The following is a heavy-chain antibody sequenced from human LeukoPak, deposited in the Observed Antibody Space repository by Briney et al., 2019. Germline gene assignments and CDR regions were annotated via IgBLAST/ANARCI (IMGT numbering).Heavy chain of an antibody. D-gene: IGHD6-13*01. CDR2: ITLSSSTI. J-gene: IGHJ4*02. V-gene: IGHV3-48*01. Sequence: GGSLRRSCAASGFTFSNYNMNWVRQAPGKGLEWVSYITLSSSTIYYADSVKGRFTISRDNAKNSLSLQMNSLRAEDTAVYYCARETPQSSSWTAFDYWGQGTLVTVSS. CDR3: ARETPQSSSWTAFDY. CDR1: GFTFSNYN.